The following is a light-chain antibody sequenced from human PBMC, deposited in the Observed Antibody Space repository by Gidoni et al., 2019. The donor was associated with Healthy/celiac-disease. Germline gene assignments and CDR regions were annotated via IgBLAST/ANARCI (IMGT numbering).Light chain of an antibody. CDR3: QQYNNWPYT. V-gene: IGKV3D-15*01. CDR2: GAS. CDR1: QSVSSN. J-gene: IGKJ2*01. Sequence: DIVMTQSPATLSVSPGDRATLSCRDSQSVSSNLAWYQQKPGQAPRLLNYGASTRATGIPARCSGSGSGTEFTLTSSSLQSEDVAVYYCQQYNNWPYTFGQGTKLEIK.